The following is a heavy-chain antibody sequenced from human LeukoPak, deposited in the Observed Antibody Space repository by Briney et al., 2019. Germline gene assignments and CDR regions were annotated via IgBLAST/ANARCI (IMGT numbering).Heavy chain of an antibody. Sequence: PGGSLRLSCAASGFTFSSYEMNWVRQAPGKGLEWVSYISSSGSTIYYADSVKGRFTISRDNSKNTLFLQMNSLRPEDTALYYCARAQTAFDYWGQGTLVTVSS. CDR2: ISSSGSTI. V-gene: IGHV3-48*03. J-gene: IGHJ4*02. CDR3: ARAQTAFDY. D-gene: IGHD5-18*01. CDR1: GFTFSSYE.